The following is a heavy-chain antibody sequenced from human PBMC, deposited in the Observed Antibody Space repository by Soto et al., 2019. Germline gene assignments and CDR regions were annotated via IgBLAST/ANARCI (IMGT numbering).Heavy chain of an antibody. D-gene: IGHD6-19*01. J-gene: IGHJ6*02. CDR2: IYTSASI. V-gene: IGHV4-4*07. CDR3: ARDREAGYNFYYGMDV. CDR1: GADINTYS. Sequence: SEPLSLTCSVSGADINTYSWTWIRQPAGKGLEWIGRIYTSASINYNPSLKGRVTLSVDTSTNQVSLRLAPVTAADTAIYYCARDREAGYNFYYGMDVWGQGTTVTVSS.